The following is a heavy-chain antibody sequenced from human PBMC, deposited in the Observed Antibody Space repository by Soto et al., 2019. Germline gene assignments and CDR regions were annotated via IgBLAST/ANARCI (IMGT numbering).Heavy chain of an antibody. CDR1: GFTFSNYG. Sequence: GGSLRLSCAASGFTFSNYGMHWVRQAPGKGLEWVAVIWNDGSYEYYADSVKGRFTISRDNSKNTMYLKMNSVRAEDTAVYYCANDHGDYGYYGMDVWGQGTTVTVSS. V-gene: IGHV3-33*06. D-gene: IGHD4-17*01. CDR2: IWNDGSYE. J-gene: IGHJ6*02. CDR3: ANDHGDYGYYGMDV.